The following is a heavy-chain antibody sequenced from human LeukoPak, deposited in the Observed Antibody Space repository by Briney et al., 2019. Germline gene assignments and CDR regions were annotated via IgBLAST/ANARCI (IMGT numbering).Heavy chain of an antibody. CDR3: AREGGYYHLDY. CDR2: ITNSGTNI. V-gene: IGHV3-11*01. J-gene: IGHJ4*02. D-gene: IGHD3-22*01. CDR1: GFTFSDYY. Sequence: GGSLRLSCAASGFTFSDYYMSWIRQAPGKGLEWVSYITNSGTNIYYADSVKGRFTISRDNAKNPLYLQMNSLRAEDTAVYYCAREGGYYHLDYWGQGTLVTVSS.